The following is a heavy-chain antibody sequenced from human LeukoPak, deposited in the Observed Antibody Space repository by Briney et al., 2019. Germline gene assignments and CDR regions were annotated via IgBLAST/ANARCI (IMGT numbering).Heavy chain of an antibody. CDR1: GGSISSGSYY. J-gene: IGHJ4*02. V-gene: IGHV4-61*02. D-gene: IGHD1-26*01. CDR2: IYTSGST. CDR3: ARDRGWELLYYFDY. Sequence: SETLSLTCTVSGGSISSGSYYWSWLRQPAGKGLEWIGRIYTSGSTNYNPSLKSRVTISVDTSKNQFSLKLSSVTAADTAVYYCARDRGWELLYYFDYWGQGTLVTVSS.